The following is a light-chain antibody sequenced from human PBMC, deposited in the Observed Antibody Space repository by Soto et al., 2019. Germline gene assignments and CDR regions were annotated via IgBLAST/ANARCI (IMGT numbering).Light chain of an antibody. V-gene: IGLV3-1*01. CDR3: QAWDDTSGVV. Sequence: SYELTQPPSVSVSPGQTASITCSGANLGDRYACWYQQKPGQSPVLVIYLDTKRPSGIPERFSGSNSGNTATLTISGTQAMDEADYYCQAWDDTSGVVCGGGTKLTVL. CDR2: LDT. CDR1: NLGDRY. J-gene: IGLJ2*01.